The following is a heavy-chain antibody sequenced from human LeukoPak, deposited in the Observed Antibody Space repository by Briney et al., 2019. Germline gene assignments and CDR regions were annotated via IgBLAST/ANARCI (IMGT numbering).Heavy chain of an antibody. CDR2: IYYSGST. V-gene: IGHV4-39*01. J-gene: IGHJ5*02. CDR1: GGSISSSSYY. CDR3: ASSYGDINWFDP. Sequence: SETLSLTCTVSGGSISSSSYYWGWIRQPPGKGLEWIGSIYYSGSTYYNPSLKSRVTISVDTSKNQFSLKLSSVTAADTAVYYCASSYGDINWFDPWGQGTLVTASS. D-gene: IGHD4-17*01.